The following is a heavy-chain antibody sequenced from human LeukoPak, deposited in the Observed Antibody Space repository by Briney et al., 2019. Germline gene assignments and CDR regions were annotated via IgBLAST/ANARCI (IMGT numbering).Heavy chain of an antibody. J-gene: IGHJ4*02. CDR3: ARFAMVRGVIPRGYFDY. Sequence: SETLSLTCTVSGGSIGSGGYYWSWIRQHPGKGLEWIGYIYYSGSTYYNPSLKSRVTISVDTSKNQFSLKLSSVTAANTAVYYCARFAMVRGVIPRGYFDYWGQRTLVTVSS. CDR1: GGSIGSGGYY. D-gene: IGHD3-10*01. CDR2: IYYSGST. V-gene: IGHV4-31*03.